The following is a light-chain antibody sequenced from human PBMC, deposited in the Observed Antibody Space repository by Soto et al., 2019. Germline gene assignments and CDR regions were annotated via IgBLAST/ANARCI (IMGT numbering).Light chain of an antibody. CDR3: QQYGDSPRLT. Sequence: EIVLTQSPGTLSLSPGERATLSCRASQSVTSRYLAWYQQRPGQAPWLLIYGASSRATGIPDRFSGSGSGTDFTLTISSLEPEGVAGYYCQQYGDSPRLTFGGGTKVEIK. CDR1: QSVTSRY. V-gene: IGKV3-20*01. CDR2: GAS. J-gene: IGKJ4*01.